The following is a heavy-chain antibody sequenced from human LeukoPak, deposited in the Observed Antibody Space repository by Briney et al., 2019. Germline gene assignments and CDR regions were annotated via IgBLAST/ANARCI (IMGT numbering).Heavy chain of an antibody. D-gene: IGHD3-3*01. V-gene: IGHV1-18*01. CDR1: GDTFTSYG. CDR2: ISANNGNT. Sequence: ASVKVSCKTSGDTFTSYGFSWVRQAPGQGLEWMGWISANNGNTNYAQKFQGRVTMTTDTSTSTVYMELRSLRSDDTAVYYCARRSLEYYDFWSGYSPLTTYYFDYWGQGTLVTVSS. CDR3: ARRSLEYYDFWSGYSPLTTYYFDY. J-gene: IGHJ4*02.